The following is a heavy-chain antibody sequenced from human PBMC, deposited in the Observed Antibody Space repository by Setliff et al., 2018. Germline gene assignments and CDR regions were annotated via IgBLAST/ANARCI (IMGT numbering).Heavy chain of an antibody. CDR3: ARDLGHGGDSDY. V-gene: IGHV4-38-2*02. J-gene: IGHJ4*02. CDR2: IGHTGSI. CDR1: GYSISSCYI. Sequence: SETLSLTCTVSGYSISSCYIWGWVRQPPGKGLEWVGNIGHTGSINYNPSLKSRLTISRDTSKNQVSLKLNSVTATDTAVYYCARDLGHGGDSDYWGQGILVTVSS. D-gene: IGHD2-21*02.